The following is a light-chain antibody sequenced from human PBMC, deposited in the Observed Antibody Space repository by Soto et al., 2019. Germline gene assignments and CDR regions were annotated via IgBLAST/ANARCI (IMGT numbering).Light chain of an antibody. V-gene: IGKV3D-20*01. CDR3: QQYAASSPT. CDR1: QTITFNF. J-gene: IGKJ4*01. CDR2: DAS. Sequence: IVLTQSPVTLSLSPGEVATISCGASQTITFNFLAWYQQKPGLAPRLLVYDASIRATGIPDRFNGSWSGTDFTLTLSRLDPEDFAVYYCQQYAASSPTFGGGTRVEI.